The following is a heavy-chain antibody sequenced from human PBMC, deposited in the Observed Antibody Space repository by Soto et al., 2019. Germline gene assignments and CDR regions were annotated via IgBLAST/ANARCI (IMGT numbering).Heavy chain of an antibody. CDR2: IYYSGST. V-gene: IGHV4-59*01. CDR1: GGSISSYY. Sequence: SETLSLTCTVSGGSISSYYWSWIRQPPGKGREWIGYIYYSGSTNYNPSLKSRVTISVDTSKNQFSLKLSSVTAADTAVYYCARDNGYYDILTGYYYGMDVWGQGTTVTVSS. CDR3: ARDNGYYDILTGYYYGMDV. J-gene: IGHJ6*02. D-gene: IGHD3-9*01.